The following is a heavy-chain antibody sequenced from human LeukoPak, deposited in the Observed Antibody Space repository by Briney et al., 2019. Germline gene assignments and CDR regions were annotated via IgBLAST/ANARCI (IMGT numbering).Heavy chain of an antibody. CDR3: ARERYCSSTSCYAGLYNQRYYYYGMDV. D-gene: IGHD2-2*01. CDR1: GGTFSSYA. Sequence: SVTVSCTASGGTFSSYAISWVRQAPGQGLEWMGGIIPIFGTANYAQKFQGRVTITADESTSTAYMELSSLRSEDTAVYYCARERYCSSTSCYAGLYNQRYYYYGMDVWGQGTTVTVSS. J-gene: IGHJ6*02. CDR2: IIPIFGTA. V-gene: IGHV1-69*13.